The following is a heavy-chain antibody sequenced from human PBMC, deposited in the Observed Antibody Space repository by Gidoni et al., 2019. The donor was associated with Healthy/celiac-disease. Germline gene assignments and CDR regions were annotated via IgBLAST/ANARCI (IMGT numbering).Heavy chain of an antibody. D-gene: IGHD6-19*01. V-gene: IGHV3-23*01. CDR2: IIGSGGST. CDR3: AKEKVEVASPYYFDY. CDR1: GLTSRSYA. J-gene: IGHJ4*02. Sequence: EVQLLESGGGLVQPGGSLRLSCAASGLTSRSYAMSWVRQSPGKGLEWVSVIIGSGGSTYYADSVKGRFTISRDNSKNTLYLQMNSLRAEDTAVYYCAKEKVEVASPYYFDYWGQGTLVTVSS.